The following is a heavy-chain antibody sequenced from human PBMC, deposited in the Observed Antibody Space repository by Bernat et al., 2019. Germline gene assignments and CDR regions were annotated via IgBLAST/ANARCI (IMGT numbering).Heavy chain of an antibody. J-gene: IGHJ4*02. V-gene: IGHV2-70*01. Sequence: QVTLRESGPALVKPTQTLTLTCTFSGFSLSTSGMCVSWIRQPPGKALEWLALIDWDDDKYYSTSLKTRLTISKDTSKNQVVLTMTNMDPVDAATYYCARVYGSGRYFDYWGQGTLVTVSS. CDR2: IDWDDDK. CDR3: ARVYGSGRYFDY. D-gene: IGHD3-10*01. CDR1: GFSLSTSGMC.